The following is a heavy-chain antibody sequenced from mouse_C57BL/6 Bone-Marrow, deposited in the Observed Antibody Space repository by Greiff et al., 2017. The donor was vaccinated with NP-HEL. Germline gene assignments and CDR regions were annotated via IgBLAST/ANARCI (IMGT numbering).Heavy chain of an antibody. CDR3: AREMGYGPFAY. V-gene: IGHV1-81*01. CDR1: GYTFTSYG. D-gene: IGHD1-2*01. Sequence: VKLVESGAELARPGASVKLSCKASGYTFTSYGISWVKQRTGQGLEWIGEIYPRSGNTYYNEQFKGKATLTADKSSSTAYMELRSLTSEDSAVYFCAREMGYGPFAYWGQGTLVTVSA. CDR2: IYPRSGNT. J-gene: IGHJ3*01.